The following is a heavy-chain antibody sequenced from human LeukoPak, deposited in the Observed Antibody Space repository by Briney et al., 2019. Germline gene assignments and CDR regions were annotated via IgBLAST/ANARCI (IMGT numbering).Heavy chain of an antibody. J-gene: IGHJ5*02. V-gene: IGHV3-7*01. CDR2: IKQDGSEK. Sequence: GGSLRLSCAASGFTFSSYWMSWVRQAPGQGLEWVANIKQDGSEKYYVDSVKGRFTISSDNAKNTLYLQMNSLRVDDTAVYYCARWARYCSSGSCYSWFDPWGQGTLVTVSS. D-gene: IGHD2-15*01. CDR1: GFTFSSYW. CDR3: ARWARYCSSGSCYSWFDP.